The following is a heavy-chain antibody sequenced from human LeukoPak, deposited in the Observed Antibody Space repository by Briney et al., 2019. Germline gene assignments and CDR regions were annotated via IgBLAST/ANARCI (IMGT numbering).Heavy chain of an antibody. Sequence: PGGSLRLSCAASGFTFSSYSMNWVRQAPGKGLEWVSSISNSSSYIYYADSVKGRFTISRDNAKNSLYLQMNSLRAEDTAVYYCARDVPRKYSGYDTGYDYWGQGTLVTVSS. J-gene: IGHJ4*02. V-gene: IGHV3-21*01. CDR3: ARDVPRKYSGYDTGYDY. D-gene: IGHD5-12*01. CDR2: ISNSSSYI. CDR1: GFTFSSYS.